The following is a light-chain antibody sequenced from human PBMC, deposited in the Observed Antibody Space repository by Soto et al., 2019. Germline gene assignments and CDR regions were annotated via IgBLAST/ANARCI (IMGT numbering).Light chain of an antibody. CDR2: EVT. J-gene: IGLJ1*01. Sequence: QSVLSPPASVSGAPEQLSTISCTGSSSEVGAFNFVSWYQHHPGTAPTLILYEVTTRPSGVSSRFSGSTSGNTASVTMSGLQADDEANYYCSSYTSSNTPYVFGTGTKLNVL. CDR1: SSEVGAFNF. V-gene: IGLV2-14*01. CDR3: SSYTSSNTPYV.